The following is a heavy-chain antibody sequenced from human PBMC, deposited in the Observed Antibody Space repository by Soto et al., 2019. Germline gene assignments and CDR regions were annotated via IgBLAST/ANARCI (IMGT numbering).Heavy chain of an antibody. J-gene: IGHJ4*02. CDR2: FDPEDGET. Sequence: ASVTLYWTVSRYTLPEFSMHWARQAPRKGHAWIAGFDPEDGETIYAQNLKGRVTMTEATSTDPAYMELSSLRSADTAVYYCATDAAWGQPTDDWGQGTLVTVSS. V-gene: IGHV1-24*01. D-gene: IGHD3-16*01. CDR1: RYTLPEFS. CDR3: ATDAAWGQPTDD.